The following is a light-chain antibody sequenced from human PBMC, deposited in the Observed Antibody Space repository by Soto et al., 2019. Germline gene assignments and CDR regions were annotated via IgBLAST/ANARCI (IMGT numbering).Light chain of an antibody. CDR1: QSVSSY. J-gene: IGKJ4*01. Sequence: EIVLTQSPATLSLSPGERATLSCRASQSVSSYLAWYQQKPGQAPRLLIYVASNRATGIPARFSGSGSGTNFTLPISSLEPEDFAVYYCQQRSNWPPELTFGGGTKGVIK. CDR2: VAS. V-gene: IGKV3-11*01. CDR3: QQRSNWPPELT.